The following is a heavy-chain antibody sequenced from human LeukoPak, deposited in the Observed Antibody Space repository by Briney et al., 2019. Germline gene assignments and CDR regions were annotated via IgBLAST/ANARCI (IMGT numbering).Heavy chain of an antibody. CDR3: ARQTGSGLFILP. J-gene: IGHJ4*02. Sequence: SETLSLTCAVYGGSFSGYYWSWIRQPPGKGLEWIGEINHSGSTNYNPPLKSRVPISVDTSKNQFSLRLTSVTAADTAVYYCARQTGSGLFILPGGQGTLVTVSS. V-gene: IGHV4-34*01. CDR2: INHSGST. D-gene: IGHD3/OR15-3a*01. CDR1: GGSFSGYY.